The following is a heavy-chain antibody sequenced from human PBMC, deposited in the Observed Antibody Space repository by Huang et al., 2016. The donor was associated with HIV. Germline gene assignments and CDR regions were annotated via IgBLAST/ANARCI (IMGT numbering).Heavy chain of an antibody. J-gene: IGHJ4*02. CDR3: ARGLQLVVPAQGNIFDY. CDR1: GGSFSTYY. CDR2: IIHSGST. D-gene: IGHD2-2*01. Sequence: QVQLQQWGAGLLKPSETLSLTRAVYGGSFSTYYWSWIRQPPGKGLEWIGEIIHSGSTTYNPSLKSRVNISVDTSKNQFSLKLTSVTAADTAVYFCARGLQLVVPAQGNIFDYWGQGTLVTVSS. V-gene: IGHV4-34*01.